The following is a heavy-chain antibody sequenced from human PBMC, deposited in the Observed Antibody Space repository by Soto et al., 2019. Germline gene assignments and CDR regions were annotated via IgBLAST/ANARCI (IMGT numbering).Heavy chain of an antibody. CDR2: INPDGSVG. J-gene: IGHJ4*02. V-gene: IGHV3-7*03. CDR1: GFTFSTYW. CDR3: AGWGGHDYNY. Sequence: EVQLLGSGGGLVQPGGSLRLSCVASGFTFSTYWINWVRQAPGMGLEWVANINPDGSVGTYVDSVKGRFTTSRDNARNSLYLQMNSLRADDTAVYFCAGWGGHDYNYWGQGILVTVSS. D-gene: IGHD3-16*01.